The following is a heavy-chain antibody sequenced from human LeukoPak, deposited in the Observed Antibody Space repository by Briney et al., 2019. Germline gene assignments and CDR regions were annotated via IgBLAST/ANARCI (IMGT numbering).Heavy chain of an antibody. CDR3: ATTRVGFSYFDY. D-gene: IGHD1-26*01. J-gene: IGHJ4*02. Sequence: PSETLSLTCTVSGGSISSYYWSWIRQPAGKGLEWIGRIYTSGSTNYNPSLKSRVTISVDKSKSQFSLKLSAVTAADTAVYYCATTRVGFSYFDYWGQGTLVTVSS. CDR2: IYTSGST. CDR1: GGSISSYY. V-gene: IGHV4-4*07.